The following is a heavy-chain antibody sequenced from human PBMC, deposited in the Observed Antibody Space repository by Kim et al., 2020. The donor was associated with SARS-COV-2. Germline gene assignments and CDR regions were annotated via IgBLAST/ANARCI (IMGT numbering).Heavy chain of an antibody. CDR3: ARQKAASITIFGVVIMGYYFDY. CDR2: IYYSGST. D-gene: IGHD3-3*01. V-gene: IGHV4-39*01. J-gene: IGHJ4*02. Sequence: ETLSLTCTVSGGSISSSSYYWGWIRQPPGKGLEWIGSIYYSGSTYYNPSLKSRVTISVDTSKNQFSLKLSSVTAADTAVYYCARQKAASITIFGVVIMGYYFDYWGQGTLVTVSS. CDR1: GGSISSSSYY.